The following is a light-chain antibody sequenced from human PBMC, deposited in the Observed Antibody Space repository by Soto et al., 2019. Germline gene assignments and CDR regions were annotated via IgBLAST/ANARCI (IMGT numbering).Light chain of an antibody. CDR2: GSS. CDR1: RGLTTFY. Sequence: EIVLTQSPGTLSLSPGERAPSPSGASRGLTTFYLAWYQQKPGQAPRLLIYGSSNRPTGIPDRFSGSGSGTDFTLTISRLDPEDFAVYYCQQYDISPRTFGQGTKVEVK. CDR3: QQYDISPRT. J-gene: IGKJ1*01. V-gene: IGKV3-20*01.